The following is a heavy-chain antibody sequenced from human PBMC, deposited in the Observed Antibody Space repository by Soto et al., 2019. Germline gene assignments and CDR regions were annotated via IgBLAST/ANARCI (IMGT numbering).Heavy chain of an antibody. CDR3: ARRKAAAGTGLFDY. CDR2: IYYSGST. Sequence: SETLSLTCTVSGGSISSSSYYWGWIRQPPGKGLEWIGSIYYSGSTYYNPSLKSRVTISVDTSKNQFSLKLSSVTAADTAVYYCARRKAAAGTGLFDYWGQGTLVTVSS. V-gene: IGHV4-39*01. D-gene: IGHD6-13*01. J-gene: IGHJ4*02. CDR1: GGSISSSSYY.